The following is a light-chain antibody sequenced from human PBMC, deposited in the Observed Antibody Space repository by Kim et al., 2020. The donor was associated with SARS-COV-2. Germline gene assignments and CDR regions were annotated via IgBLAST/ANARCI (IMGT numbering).Light chain of an antibody. J-gene: IGKJ2*01. CDR3: QQYDSFSGT. CDR1: QNIHGS. V-gene: IGKV1-5*03. CDR2: KAS. Sequence: DIQMTQSPSTLSASVGDRVTITCRARQNIHGSLAWYQQKPGKAPKVLIYKASSLKSGVPSRFSGSGSGTEFTLTISSLQPDDFATYYCQQYDSFSGTFGQGTKLEI.